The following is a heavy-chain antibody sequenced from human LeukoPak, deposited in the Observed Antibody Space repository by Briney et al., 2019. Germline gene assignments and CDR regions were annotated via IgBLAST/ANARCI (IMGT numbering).Heavy chain of an antibody. J-gene: IGHJ1*01. V-gene: IGHV3-74*01. CDR3: ARDPNPGIAAEGPAEYFQH. D-gene: IGHD6-13*01. Sequence: GGPLSLSCAASGLPFSSYRVHGAPQARGKGLVWVSRLNSAGSSISYADSVKGRFTISRDNAKNTLYLQMNSLRAEDTAVYYCARDPNPGIAAEGPAEYFQHWGQGALVTVSS. CDR2: LNSAGSSI. CDR1: GLPFSSYR.